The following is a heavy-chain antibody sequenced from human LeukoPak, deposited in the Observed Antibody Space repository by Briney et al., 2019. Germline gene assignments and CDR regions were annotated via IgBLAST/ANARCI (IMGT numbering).Heavy chain of an antibody. CDR2: IYYSGST. V-gene: IGHV4-59*01. CDR1: GGSISSYY. J-gene: IGHJ4*02. CDR3: ARVRGFNSIDY. D-gene: IGHD4-11*01. Sequence: SETLSLTCTVSGGSISSYYWSWIRQPPGKGLEWIGYIYYSGSTNYNPSLKSRVTISVDTSKNQFSLKLSSVTAADTAVYYCARVRGFNSIDYWGQGTLVTVSS.